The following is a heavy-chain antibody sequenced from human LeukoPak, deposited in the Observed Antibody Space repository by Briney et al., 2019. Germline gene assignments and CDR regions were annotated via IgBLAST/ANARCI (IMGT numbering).Heavy chain of an antibody. Sequence: SETLSLTCTVSGGSISSSSYYWGWLRQPPGKGLEWIGSICYSGSTYYNPSLKSRVTISVDTSKNQFTLKLSSVTAADTAVYYCARVRLGDFCSGYYTHNHYYYYMDVWGKGTTVTVSS. CDR2: ICYSGST. J-gene: IGHJ6*03. CDR3: ARVRLGDFCSGYYTHNHYYYYMDV. V-gene: IGHV4-39*06. D-gene: IGHD3-3*01. CDR1: GGSISSSSYY.